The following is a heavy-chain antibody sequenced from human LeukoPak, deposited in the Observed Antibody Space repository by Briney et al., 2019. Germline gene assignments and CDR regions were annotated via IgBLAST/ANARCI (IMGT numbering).Heavy chain of an antibody. CDR1: GFAFRTYA. V-gene: IGHV3-23*01. J-gene: IGHJ4*02. CDR3: ATTVTLDF. CDR2: ITGTGGGGNKT. D-gene: IGHD2-21*02. Sequence: GGSLRLSCVASGFAFRTYAMSWVRQAPGKGLEWVSVITGTGGGGNKTYYADSVKGRFSISRDDSKNTLFLQMDNLRADDTAVYFCATTVTLDFWGQGAPVLVSS.